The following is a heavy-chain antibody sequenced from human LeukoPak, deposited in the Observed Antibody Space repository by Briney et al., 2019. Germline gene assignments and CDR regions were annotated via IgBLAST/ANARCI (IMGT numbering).Heavy chain of an antibody. J-gene: IGHJ4*02. CDR3: ATDLSGYFDRSFGY. V-gene: IGHV1-24*01. CDR2: VDPEYGET. CDR1: GYTVTESA. Sequence: ASVKVSCKVSGYTVTESAMHWVRQAPGKGLEWMGGVDPEYGETIYAQKFKGRVTMTEDTSSDTAYMELSSLRSEDTAVYYCATDLSGYFDRSFGYWGQGTLVTVSS. D-gene: IGHD3-9*01.